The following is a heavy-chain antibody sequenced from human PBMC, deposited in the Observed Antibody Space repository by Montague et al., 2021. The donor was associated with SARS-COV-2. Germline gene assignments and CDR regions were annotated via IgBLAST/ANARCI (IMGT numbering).Heavy chain of an antibody. CDR1: GGSLSGYY. D-gene: IGHD2-15*01. V-gene: IGHV4-34*01. CDR2: ISHSGST. Sequence: SETLSLTCAVYGGSLSGYYWSWIRQPPGEGLEWIAEISHSGSTSYNPSLKSRVTISVDTSKNQYSLNLRSATAADTAVYFCGRVILSATSNPFDCWGPGTLVTVSS. CDR3: GRVILSATSNPFDC. J-gene: IGHJ4*02.